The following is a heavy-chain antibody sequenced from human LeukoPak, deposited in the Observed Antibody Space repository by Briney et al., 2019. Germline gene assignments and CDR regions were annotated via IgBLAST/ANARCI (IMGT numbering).Heavy chain of an antibody. V-gene: IGHV4-59*08. J-gene: IGHJ4*02. CDR3: ARHAADELKPFDY. CDR1: GGSISSYY. D-gene: IGHD1-26*01. Sequence: SETLSLTCTVSGGSISSYYCSWIRQPPGKGLEWTGYIYYSGSTNYNPSLKSRVTISVDTSKNQFSLKLSSVTAADTAVYYCARHAADELKPFDYWGQGTLVTVSS. CDR2: IYYSGST.